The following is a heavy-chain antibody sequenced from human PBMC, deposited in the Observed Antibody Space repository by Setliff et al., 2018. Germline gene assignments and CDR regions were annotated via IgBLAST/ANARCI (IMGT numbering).Heavy chain of an antibody. D-gene: IGHD3-16*02. J-gene: IGHJ3*02. CDR3: ARDLYDYVWGTYRYHDAFDI. V-gene: IGHV4-39*07. CDR2: IYYRGST. CDR1: GGSISSSSYY. Sequence: SETLSLTCTVSGGSISSSSYYWGWIRQPPGKGLEWIGSIYYRGSTYYNPSLKSRVTISIGTSKNQFSLKLSSVTAADTAVYYCARDLYDYVWGTYRYHDAFDIWGQGTMVTVSS.